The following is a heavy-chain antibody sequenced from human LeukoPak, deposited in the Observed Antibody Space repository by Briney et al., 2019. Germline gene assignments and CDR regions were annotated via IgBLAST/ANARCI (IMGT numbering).Heavy chain of an antibody. CDR2: ISGSGGST. D-gene: IGHD3-10*01. V-gene: IGHV3-23*01. CDR3: VSWYGGSGLENYYYYMDV. CDR1: GFTVNSNS. J-gene: IGHJ6*03. Sequence: GGSLRLFCTVCGFTVNSNSMRWLRQAPGKGLEWVSAISGSGGSTYYADSVKGRFTISRDNSKNTLYLQMSSLRAEDTAVYYCVSWYGGSGLENYYYYMDVWGKGTTVTISS.